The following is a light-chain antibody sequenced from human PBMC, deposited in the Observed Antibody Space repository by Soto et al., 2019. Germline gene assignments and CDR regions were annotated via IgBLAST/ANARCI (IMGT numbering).Light chain of an antibody. CDR2: AAS. Sequence: EIVLTQSPATLSLSPGDRATLSCRASQSVSTYVNWFQQKPGQPPRLLIYAASTRVTGIPDRISGSGSGTDFSLTISSLDPGDSAVYYCHQNSNLQDTFGQGTKVEIK. J-gene: IGKJ1*01. CDR3: HQNSNLQDT. CDR1: QSVSTY. V-gene: IGKV3-11*01.